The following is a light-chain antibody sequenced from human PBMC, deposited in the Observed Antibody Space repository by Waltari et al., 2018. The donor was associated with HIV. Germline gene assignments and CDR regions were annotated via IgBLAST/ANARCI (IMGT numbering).Light chain of an antibody. CDR2: RNN. J-gene: IGLJ3*02. Sequence: QSVLTQPPSASGTPGQRVTISCSGSSSNIGSNYVYWYQQRPGTAPKLLIYRNNQRPSGVPDRFSGSKSGTSASLAISGLRSEDEADYYCAAWDDSLSGPVFGGGTKLTVL. CDR1: SSNIGSNY. V-gene: IGLV1-47*01. CDR3: AAWDDSLSGPV.